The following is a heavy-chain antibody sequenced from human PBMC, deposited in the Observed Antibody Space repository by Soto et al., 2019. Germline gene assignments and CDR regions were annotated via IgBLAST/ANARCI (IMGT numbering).Heavy chain of an antibody. J-gene: IGHJ4*02. D-gene: IGHD3-22*01. CDR3: ARATYYYDSSGYYKGPFDY. Sequence: GGSLRLSCAASGVTVSSNYMSWVRQAPGKGLEWVSVIYSGGSTYYADSVKGRFTISRDNSKNTLYLQMNSLRAEDTAVYYCARATYYYDSSGYYKGPFDYWGQGTLVTVSS. CDR2: IYSGGST. CDR1: GVTVSSNY. V-gene: IGHV3-66*01.